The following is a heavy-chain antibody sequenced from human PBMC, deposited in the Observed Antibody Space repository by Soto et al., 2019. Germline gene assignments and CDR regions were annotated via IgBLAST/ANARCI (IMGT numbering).Heavy chain of an antibody. D-gene: IGHD5-18*01. CDR3: AKDVAMATXXYGMDV. J-gene: IGHJ6*02. CDR1: GFTFSSYG. Sequence: QVQLVESGGGVVQPGRSLRLSCAASGFTFSSYGMHWVRLAPGKGLEWVAVISYDGSNTYYADSVKGRFTISRDNSKNTLYLQMNSLRAEDTAVYYCAKDVAMATXXYGMDVWGQGTTVTVSS. CDR2: ISYDGSNT. V-gene: IGHV3-30*18.